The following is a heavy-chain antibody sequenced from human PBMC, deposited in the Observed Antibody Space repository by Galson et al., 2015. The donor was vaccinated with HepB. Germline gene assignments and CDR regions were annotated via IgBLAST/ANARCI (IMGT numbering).Heavy chain of an antibody. V-gene: IGHV3-49*03. CDR3: AGDRKGGYGPFDY. CDR2: IRSKAHGGTR. CDR1: KFTFGDYT. J-gene: IGHJ4*02. D-gene: IGHD5-12*01. Sequence: SLRLSCAGSKFTFGDYTMSWFRQAPGKGLEWVGSIRSKAHGGTREYVASVKGRFTISRHDSKSVAYLQMNGLTTEDTAMYYCAGDRKGGYGPFDYWCQGTLVTVSS.